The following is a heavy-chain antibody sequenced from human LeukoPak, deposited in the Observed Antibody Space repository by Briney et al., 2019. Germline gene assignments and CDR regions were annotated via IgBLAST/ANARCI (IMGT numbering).Heavy chain of an antibody. CDR2: ISGSGGST. J-gene: IGHJ1*01. CDR3: AKVSYDSSGYHH. CDR1: GFTFSSYA. Sequence: PGGSLRLSCAASGFTFSSYAMSWVRQAPGKGLEWVSAISGSGGSTYYADSVKGRLTISRDNSKNTLYLQMNSLRAEDTAVYYCAKVSYDSSGYHHWGQGTLVTVSS. D-gene: IGHD3-22*01. V-gene: IGHV3-23*01.